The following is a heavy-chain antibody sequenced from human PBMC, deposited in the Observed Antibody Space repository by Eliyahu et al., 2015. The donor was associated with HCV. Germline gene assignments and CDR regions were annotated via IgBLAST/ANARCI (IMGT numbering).Heavy chain of an antibody. CDR3: AATIAATGPYYGMDV. CDR1: GFTFTTSA. V-gene: IGHV1-58*02. D-gene: IGHD6-13*01. CDR2: IVVGSGTT. Sequence: QMHLVQSGPEVKKPGASVKVSCKASGFTFTTSAMQWVRQARGQRLEWIGWIVVGSGTTNYAQNFQERVTITRDMSTSTAYMELSSLRSDDTAVYYCAATIAATGPYYGMDVWGQGTTVIVSS. J-gene: IGHJ6*02.